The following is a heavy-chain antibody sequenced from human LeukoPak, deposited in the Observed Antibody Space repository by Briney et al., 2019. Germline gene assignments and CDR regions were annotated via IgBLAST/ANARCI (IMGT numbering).Heavy chain of an antibody. V-gene: IGHV4-59*01. CDR1: GGSISTFY. J-gene: IGHJ4*02. CDR2: IYDSRST. CDR3: ARDLSLRRGIFDY. D-gene: IGHD3-10*01. Sequence: PSETLSLTCTVSGGSISTFYWSWIRQTPGKGLEWIGYIYDSRSTNYNPSLKNRVTISLDMSKNQFSLKLRSVTAADTAVYYCARDLSLRRGIFDYWGQGTLVTVSS.